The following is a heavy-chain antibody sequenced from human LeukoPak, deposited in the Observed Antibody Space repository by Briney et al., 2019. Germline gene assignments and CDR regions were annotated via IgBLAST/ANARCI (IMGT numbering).Heavy chain of an antibody. J-gene: IGHJ4*02. CDR2: IYYSGST. V-gene: IGHV4-59*08. CDR1: GGSISSYY. D-gene: IGHD5-24*01. CDR3: ARLRRDGYNYYFDY. Sequence: SETLSLTCTVSGGSISSYYWSWIRQPPGKGLEWIGYIYYSGSTNYNPSLKSRVTISVDTSENQFSLKLSSVTAADTAVYYCARLRRDGYNYYFDYWGQGTLVTVSS.